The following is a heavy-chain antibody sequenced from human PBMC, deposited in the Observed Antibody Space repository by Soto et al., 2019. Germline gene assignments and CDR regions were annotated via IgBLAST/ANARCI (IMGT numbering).Heavy chain of an antibody. Sequence: GGSLRLSCAASGFTFSSYGMHWVRQAPGKGLEWVAVISYDGSNKYYADSVKGRFTISRDNSKNTLYLQMNSLRAEDTAVYYCAKQIFGVVTYGIYFDYWGQGTLVTVSS. V-gene: IGHV3-30*18. CDR3: AKQIFGVVTYGIYFDY. CDR2: ISYDGSNK. J-gene: IGHJ4*02. D-gene: IGHD3-3*01. CDR1: GFTFSSYG.